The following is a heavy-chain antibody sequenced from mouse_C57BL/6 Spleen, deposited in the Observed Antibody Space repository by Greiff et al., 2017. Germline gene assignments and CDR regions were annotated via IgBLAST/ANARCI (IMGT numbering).Heavy chain of an antibody. J-gene: IGHJ4*01. CDR2: IYPGDGDT. CDR1: GYAFSSSW. Sequence: QVQLQQSGPELVKPGASVKISCKASGYAFSSSWMNWVKQRPGKGLEWIGRIYPGDGDTNYNGKFKGKATLTADKSSSTAYLQLSSLTSEASAVYICARESSGHYCAMDYWGQGTSVTVSS. V-gene: IGHV1-82*01. CDR3: ARESSGHYCAMDY. D-gene: IGHD3-2*02.